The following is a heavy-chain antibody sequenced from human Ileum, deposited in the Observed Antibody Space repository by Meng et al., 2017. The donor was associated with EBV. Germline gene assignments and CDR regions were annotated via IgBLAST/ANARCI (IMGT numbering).Heavy chain of an antibody. Sequence: QGHLPGSGPGLVKPSGPVSLTCTVSGGSVNGHPCWGWVPQPPGEGLEWIGQIYHSGATNYNPSLKSRVTISVDTSENQFSLELNSVTAADTAVYYCARIPYGDIYSAYFDYWSPGTLVTVSS. V-gene: IGHV4-4*02. CDR3: ARIPYGDIYSAYFDY. J-gene: IGHJ4*02. D-gene: IGHD2-21*02. CDR2: IYHSGAT. CDR1: GGSVNGHPC.